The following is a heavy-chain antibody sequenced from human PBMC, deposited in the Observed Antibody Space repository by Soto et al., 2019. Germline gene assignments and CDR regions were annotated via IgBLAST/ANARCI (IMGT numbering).Heavy chain of an antibody. Sequence: EVQLLESGGGLVQPGGSLRLSCAASGFTFSSYAMSWVRQAPGKGLEWVSAISGSGGSTYYADSVKGRFTISRGNSKTTLYLQMNSLRAEDTAVYYCANGKGRFLVPTHYFDYWGQGTLVTVSS. V-gene: IGHV3-23*01. CDR1: GFTFSSYA. D-gene: IGHD3-3*01. CDR3: ANGKGRFLVPTHYFDY. CDR2: ISGSGGST. J-gene: IGHJ4*02.